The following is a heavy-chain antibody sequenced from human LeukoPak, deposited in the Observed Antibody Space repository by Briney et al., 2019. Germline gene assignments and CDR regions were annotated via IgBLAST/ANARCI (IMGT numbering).Heavy chain of an antibody. V-gene: IGHV3-48*03. D-gene: IGHD3-10*01. CDR2: ISSSGSTI. CDR3: ASSITLIRGVIIAAYDDFDY. J-gene: IGHJ4*02. Sequence: GGSLRLSCATPGFSFSNYEMNWVRQAPGKGLEWVSYISSSGSTIYYADSVKGRFTISRDNAKNSLYLQMNSLRAEDTAVYFCASSITLIRGVIIAAYDDFDYWGQGTLVTVSS. CDR1: GFSFSNYE.